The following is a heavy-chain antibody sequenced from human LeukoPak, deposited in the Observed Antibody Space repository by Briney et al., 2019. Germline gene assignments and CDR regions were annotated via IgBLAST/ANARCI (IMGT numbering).Heavy chain of an antibody. V-gene: IGHV4-59*01. CDR2: IYYTGST. CDR3: ATNTTGFDY. J-gene: IGHJ4*02. CDR1: GGSMSTYY. Sequence: SETLSLTCTVSGGSMSTYYWTWIRQPPGKGLEWIGFIYYTGSTNYNPSLKSRVTISVDTSKNQFSLKLSSVTAADTAVYYCATNTTGFDYWGQGTMVTVSS. D-gene: IGHD2-8*02.